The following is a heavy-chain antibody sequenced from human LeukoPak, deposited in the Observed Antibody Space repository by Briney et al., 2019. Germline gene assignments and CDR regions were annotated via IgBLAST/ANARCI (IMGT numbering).Heavy chain of an antibody. CDR3: ARDLGSSWFEPLDY. J-gene: IGHJ4*02. Sequence: PSGTLSLTCAVSGGSISSSAWWSWVRQPPGKGLEWIGEVYHSGSTNYNSFLKSRVIISVDKSKNQFSLKLTSATAADTAVYYCARDLGSSWFEPLDYWGQGTLATVSS. D-gene: IGHD6-13*01. CDR2: VYHSGST. CDR1: GGSISSSAW. V-gene: IGHV4-4*02.